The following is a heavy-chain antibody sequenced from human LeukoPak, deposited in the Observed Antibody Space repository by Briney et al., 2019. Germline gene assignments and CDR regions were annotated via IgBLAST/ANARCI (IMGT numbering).Heavy chain of an antibody. D-gene: IGHD3-22*01. CDR2: MHYTGRT. J-gene: IGHJ3*02. CDR3: ARLLDYDSSGDPDTFDI. V-gene: IGHV4-59*01. Sequence: SETLSLTCTVSGGSMSSYYWSWIRQPPGKELEWIGFMHYTGRTRYNPSLQSRVTISVDTSKNHFSLKLSSLTAADTAVYFCARLLDYDSSGDPDTFDIWGQGTMVTVSS. CDR1: GGSMSSYY.